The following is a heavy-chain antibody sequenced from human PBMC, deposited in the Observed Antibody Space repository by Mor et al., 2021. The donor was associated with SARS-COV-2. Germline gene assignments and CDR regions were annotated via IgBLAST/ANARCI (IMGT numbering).Heavy chain of an antibody. D-gene: IGHD6-13*01. CDR3: ARGTAAAGTDY. V-gene: IGHV3-30*07. J-gene: IGHJ4*02. Sequence: SRDNSKNTLYLQMNSLRAEDTAVYYCARGTAAAGTDYWGQGTLVTVSS.